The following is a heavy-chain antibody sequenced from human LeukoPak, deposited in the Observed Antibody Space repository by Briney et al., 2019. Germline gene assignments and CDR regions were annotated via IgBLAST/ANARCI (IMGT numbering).Heavy chain of an antibody. CDR1: GFTFSSYA. J-gene: IGHJ4*02. CDR3: AKDLYSSSWPEDY. CDR2: ISGSGGST. V-gene: IGHV3-23*01. Sequence: GRSLRLSCAASGFTFSSYAMSWVRQAPGKGLEWVSAISGSGGSTYYADSVKGRFTISRDNSKNTLYLQMNSLRAEDTAVYYCAKDLYSSSWPEDYWGQGTLVTVSS. D-gene: IGHD6-13*01.